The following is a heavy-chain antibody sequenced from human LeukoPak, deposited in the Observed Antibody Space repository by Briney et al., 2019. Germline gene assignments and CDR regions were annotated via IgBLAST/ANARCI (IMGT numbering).Heavy chain of an antibody. D-gene: IGHD2-2*01. CDR3: ASLPHRMYCSSTSCYNV. J-gene: IGHJ6*02. V-gene: IGHV3-30*04. CDR1: GFTFSSYA. Sequence: GGSLRLSCAASGFTFSSYAMHWVRQAPGKGLEWVAVISYDGSNKYYADSVKGRFTISRDNAKNSLYLQTNSLRAEDTAVYYCASLPHRMYCSSTSCYNVWGQGTTVTVSS. CDR2: ISYDGSNK.